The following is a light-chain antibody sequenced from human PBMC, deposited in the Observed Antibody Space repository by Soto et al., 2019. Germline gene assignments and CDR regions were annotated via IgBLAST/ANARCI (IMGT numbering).Light chain of an antibody. CDR1: QSISTT. CDR2: GAS. V-gene: IGKV3-15*01. J-gene: IGKJ1*01. Sequence: EIVMTQSPATLSVSPGEGATLSCGASQSISTTVAWYQQKPGQAPRLLIYGASTRATGIPVRFTGSGSGTEFTLIISSLQSEDLAVYYCQQYTDWPTTFGQGTKVDIK. CDR3: QQYTDWPTT.